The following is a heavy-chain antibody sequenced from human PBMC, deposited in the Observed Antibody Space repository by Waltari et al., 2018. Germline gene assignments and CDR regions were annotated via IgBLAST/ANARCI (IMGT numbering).Heavy chain of an antibody. CDR3: ATLPIPLELWYFDL. Sequence: QLQLQESGPGLVNPSEPLSLTGTVSGVSIRTSRYYWGWIRQPPGKGLDWIGSLHYGGSSYFNPSLKSRVTISVDTSKNQFSLKLTSVTAADTAVYYCATLPIPLELWYFDLWGRGTLVTVSS. CDR2: LHYGGSS. V-gene: IGHV4-39*01. D-gene: IGHD1-7*01. J-gene: IGHJ2*01. CDR1: GVSIRTSRYY.